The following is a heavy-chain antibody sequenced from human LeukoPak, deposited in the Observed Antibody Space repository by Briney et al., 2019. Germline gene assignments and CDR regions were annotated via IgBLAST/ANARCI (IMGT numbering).Heavy chain of an antibody. J-gene: IGHJ4*02. CDR1: GFTFSSYA. CDR2: ITSSGAAT. Sequence: GGSLRLSCAASGFTFSSYAMSWVRQAPGKGLEWVSSITSSGAATYYADSVKGRFTISRDNSDNTLYLQMNSLRAEDTAVYYCAKGRPNYYGSNGHYYKLNGDCWGQGTLVTVSS. CDR3: AKGRPNYYGSNGHYYKLNGDC. D-gene: IGHD3-22*01. V-gene: IGHV3-23*01.